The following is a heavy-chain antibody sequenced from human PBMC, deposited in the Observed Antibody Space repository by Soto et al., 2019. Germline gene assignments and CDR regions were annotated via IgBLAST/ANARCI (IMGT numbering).Heavy chain of an antibody. CDR1: GFTFSSYG. D-gene: IGHD6-13*01. CDR3: ARGGSGYSSSWYQGYYYYYGMDV. V-gene: IGHV3-33*01. J-gene: IGHJ6*02. Sequence: GGSLRLSCAASGFTFSSYGMHWVRQAPGKGLEWVAVIWYDGSNKYYADSVKGRFTISRDNSKNTLYLQMNSLRAEDTAVYYCARGGSGYSSSWYQGYYYYYGMDVWGQGTTVTVSS. CDR2: IWYDGSNK.